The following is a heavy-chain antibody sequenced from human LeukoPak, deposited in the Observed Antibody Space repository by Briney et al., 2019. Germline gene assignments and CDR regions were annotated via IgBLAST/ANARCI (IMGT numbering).Heavy chain of an antibody. V-gene: IGHV3-48*01. CDR2: ISSSSSTI. J-gene: IGHJ6*03. CDR3: ARAGYCSGGSCSDYYYYMDV. CDR1: GFTLSSYS. D-gene: IGHD2-15*01. Sequence: GGSLRLSCAASGFTLSSYSMNWVRQAPGKGLEWVSYISSSSSTIYYADSVKGRFTISRDNAKNSLYLQMNSLRAEDTAVYYCARAGYCSGGSCSDYYYYMDVWGKGTTVTVSS.